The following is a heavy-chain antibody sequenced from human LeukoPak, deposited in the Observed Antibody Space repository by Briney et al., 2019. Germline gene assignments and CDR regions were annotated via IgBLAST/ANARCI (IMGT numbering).Heavy chain of an antibody. J-gene: IGHJ3*02. Sequence: GGSLRLSCAASGFTFDEYGMSWVRQAPGEGLEWGSGINWKGGSTVYADSVKGRFTISRDNDKKSLYLQMNSLRAEDTALYYCARGYDSSGYYYVSDAFDIWGKGTMVTVSS. D-gene: IGHD3-22*01. V-gene: IGHV3-20*04. CDR1: GFTFDEYG. CDR2: INWKGGST. CDR3: ARGYDSSGYYYVSDAFDI.